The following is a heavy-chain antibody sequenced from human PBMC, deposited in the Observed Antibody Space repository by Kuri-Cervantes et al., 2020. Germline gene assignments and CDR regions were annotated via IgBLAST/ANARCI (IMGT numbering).Heavy chain of an antibody. D-gene: IGHD6-19*01. CDR2: MNPNSGNT. Sequence: ASVKVSCKASGYTFTSYHMHWVRQATGQGLEWMGWMNPNSGNTGYAQKFQGRVTMTRNTSISTAYMELSSLRSEDTAVYYCARVMAGTFYYYYYGMDVWGQGTTVTVSS. J-gene: IGHJ6*02. V-gene: IGHV1-8*02. CDR3: ARVMAGTFYYYYYGMDV. CDR1: GYTFTSYH.